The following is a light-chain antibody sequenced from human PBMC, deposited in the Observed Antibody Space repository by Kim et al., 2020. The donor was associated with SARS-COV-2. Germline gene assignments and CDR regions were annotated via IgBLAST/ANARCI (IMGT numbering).Light chain of an antibody. CDR2: AAS. CDR1: QGIANY. Sequence: SASVGDRVTITCRASQGIANYLAWYQQKPGKVPKLLINAASTLQSGVPSRFSGSGSGTDFTLTISSLQPEDVATYYCQKYNSAPWTFGQGTKLEI. J-gene: IGKJ1*01. CDR3: QKYNSAPWT. V-gene: IGKV1-27*01.